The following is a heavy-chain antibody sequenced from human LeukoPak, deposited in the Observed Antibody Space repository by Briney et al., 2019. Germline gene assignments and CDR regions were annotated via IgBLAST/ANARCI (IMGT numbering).Heavy chain of an antibody. CDR3: ARGMKRRNWFDP. CDR1: GYTLTELS. J-gene: IGHJ5*02. V-gene: IGHV1-24*01. CDR2: FDPEDGET. Sequence: ASVKVSCKVSGYTLTELSMHWVRQAPGKGLEWMGGFDPEDGETIYAQKFQGRVTMTEDTSTDTAYMELSSLRSEDTAVYYCARGMKRRNWFDPWGQGTLVTVSS.